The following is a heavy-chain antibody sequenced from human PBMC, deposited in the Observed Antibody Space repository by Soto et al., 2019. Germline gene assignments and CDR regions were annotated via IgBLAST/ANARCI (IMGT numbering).Heavy chain of an antibody. J-gene: IGHJ4*02. CDR3: TSRAHDF. Sequence: SETLSLTCTVSGGSITSYYWSWIRQPPGKGLEWIGYIYYTGSTNYKPSLKSRVTISVDTSKNQVSLRLSSVTAADTAVYYCTSRAHDFWGLGTLVSVSS. D-gene: IGHD3-3*01. CDR1: GGSITSYY. CDR2: IYYTGST. V-gene: IGHV4-59*01.